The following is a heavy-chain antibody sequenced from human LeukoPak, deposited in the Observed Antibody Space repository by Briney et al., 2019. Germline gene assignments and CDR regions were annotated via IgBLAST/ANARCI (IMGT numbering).Heavy chain of an antibody. CDR3: ARDRITGDDAFDI. Sequence: SETLSLTCTVSGGSISSGDYYWSWIRQPPGKGLEWIGYIYHSGSTYYNPSLKSRVTISVDTSKNQFSLKLSSVTAADTAVYYCARDRITGDDAFDIWGQGTMVTVSS. V-gene: IGHV4-31*03. J-gene: IGHJ3*02. CDR1: GGSISSGDYY. CDR2: IYHSGST. D-gene: IGHD1-20*01.